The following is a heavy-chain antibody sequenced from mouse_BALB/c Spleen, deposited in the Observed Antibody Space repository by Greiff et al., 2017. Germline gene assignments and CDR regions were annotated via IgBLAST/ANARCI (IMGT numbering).Heavy chain of an antibody. CDR1: GYTFTSYV. CDR3: ASGLRDGYFDV. D-gene: IGHD3-3*01. V-gene: IGHV1-14*01. J-gene: IGHJ1*01. CDR2: INPYNDGT. Sequence: VQLQQSGPELVKPGASVKMSCKASGYTFTSYVMHWVKQKPGQGLEWIGYINPYNDGTKYNEKFKGKATLTSDKSSSTAYMELSSLTSEDSAVYYCASGLRDGYFDVWGAGTTVTVSS.